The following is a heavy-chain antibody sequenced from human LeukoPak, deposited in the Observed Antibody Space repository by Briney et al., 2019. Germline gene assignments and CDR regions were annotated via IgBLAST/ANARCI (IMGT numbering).Heavy chain of an antibody. D-gene: IGHD2-15*01. J-gene: IGHJ5*02. V-gene: IGHV4-31*03. CDR1: GGSISSGGYY. CDR2: FYYSRST. Sequence: SETLSLTCTVSGGSISSGGYYCSWSRQHPGKVLERIGYFYYSRSTYYKPSLKSRVTIPVDTSKNQFSLKLSSVTPADTAVYYCARADCGIGGWFDPWGQGTLVTGSS. CDR3: ARADCGIGGWFDP.